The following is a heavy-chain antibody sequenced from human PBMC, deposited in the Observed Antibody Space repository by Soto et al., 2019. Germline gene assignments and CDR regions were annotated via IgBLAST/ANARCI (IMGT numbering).Heavy chain of an antibody. CDR1: AGTFSSYT. CDR3: AGVEVTMVRGYRRNDAFDI. D-gene: IGHD3-10*01. Sequence: QVQLVQSGVEVKKPGSSVKVSCKASAGTFSSYTISWVRQAPGQGLEWLGRIIPILGIANYAQKFQGRVKITADKSTSTAYMELSRLGSEDTAGYYCAGVEVTMVRGYRRNDAFDIWGQGTMVTVSS. CDR2: IIPILGIA. V-gene: IGHV1-69*02. J-gene: IGHJ3*02.